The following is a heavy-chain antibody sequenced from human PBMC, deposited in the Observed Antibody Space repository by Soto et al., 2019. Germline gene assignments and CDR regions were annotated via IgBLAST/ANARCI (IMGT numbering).Heavy chain of an antibody. D-gene: IGHD3-22*01. V-gene: IGHV3-49*03. CDR1: GFTFGDYA. J-gene: IGHJ6*02. CDR2: IRSKAYGGTT. CDR3: TREPLNYYDSSGYYWSHYYYGMDV. Sequence: GGSLRLSCTASGFTFGDYAMSWFRQAPGKGLEWVGFIRSKAYGGTTEYAASVKGRFTISRDDSKSIAYLQMNSLKTEDTAVYYCTREPLNYYDSSGYYWSHYYYGMDVWGQGTTVTVSS.